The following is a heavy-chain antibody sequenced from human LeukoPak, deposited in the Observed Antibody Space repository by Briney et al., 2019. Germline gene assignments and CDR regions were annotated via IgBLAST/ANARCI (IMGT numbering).Heavy chain of an antibody. V-gene: IGHV4-34*01. D-gene: IGHD2-15*01. CDR2: IHHTGHI. CDR1: GGSFSNYF. CDR3: ALFEVVVGSTQDF. J-gene: IGHJ4*02. Sequence: SETLSLTCAVYGGSFSNYFWNWIRQPPGKGLEWIAEIHHTGHINYNPSLKSRVTVSEDRSKNQFSLKLTSVTAADTAVYYCALFEVVVGSTQDFWGQGTLVTVSS.